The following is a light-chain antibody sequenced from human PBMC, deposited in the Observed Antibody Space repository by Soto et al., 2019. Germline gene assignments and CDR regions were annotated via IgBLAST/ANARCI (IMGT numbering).Light chain of an antibody. J-gene: IGKJ4*01. CDR2: GAS. CDR3: QQYGSSLP. CDR1: QSVGY. Sequence: EIVLTQSPGTLSLSPGERATLSCRASQSVGYLAWYQQRPGQAPRLLIYGASSRATGIPDRFSGSGSGTDFTLTISRLEPEDFAVYYCQQYGSSLPFGGGTKLDIK. V-gene: IGKV3-20*01.